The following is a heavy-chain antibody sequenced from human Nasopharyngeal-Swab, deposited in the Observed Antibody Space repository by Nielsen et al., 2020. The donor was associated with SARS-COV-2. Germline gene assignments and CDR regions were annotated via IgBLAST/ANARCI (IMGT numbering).Heavy chain of an antibody. D-gene: IGHD5-12*01. V-gene: IGHV3-23*01. Sequence: LSLTCAASGFTFSNFAMSWVRQAPGKGLEWVSVISGGSDSTYYTDSVRGRFTISRDNSKNTLNLQMNNLRAEDTAIYYCAKDRDSGDDSEEYYHYYGMDVWGQGAPVTVSS. CDR1: GFTFSNFA. CDR2: ISGGSDST. J-gene: IGHJ6*02. CDR3: AKDRDSGDDSEEYYHYYGMDV.